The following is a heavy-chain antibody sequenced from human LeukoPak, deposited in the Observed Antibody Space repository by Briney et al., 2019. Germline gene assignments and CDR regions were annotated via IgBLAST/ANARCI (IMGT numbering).Heavy chain of an antibody. CDR1: GFTFSSYS. V-gene: IGHV3-21*01. D-gene: IGHD2-2*01. CDR2: ISSSSSYI. CDR3: ARVGCSSTSCPKYFQH. J-gene: IGHJ1*01. Sequence: PGGSLRLSCAASGFTFSSYSMNWVRQAPGKGLEWVSSISSSSSYIYYADSVKGRFTISRDNAKNSLYLQMNSLRAEDTAVYYCARVGCSSTSCPKYFQHWGQGTLVTASS.